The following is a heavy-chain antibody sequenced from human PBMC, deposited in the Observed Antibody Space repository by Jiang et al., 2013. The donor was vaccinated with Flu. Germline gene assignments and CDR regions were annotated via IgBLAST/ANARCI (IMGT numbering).Heavy chain of an antibody. D-gene: IGHD3-10*01. J-gene: IGHJ4*02. V-gene: IGHV1-58*01. CDR3: AALGGNYGSGSTAPLDY. CDR1: GFTFTSSA. Sequence: EVKKPGTSVKVSCKASGFTFTSSAVQWVRQARGQRLEWIGWIVVGSGNTNYAQKFQERVTITRDMSTSTAYMELSSLRSEDTAVYYCAALGGNYGSGSTAPLDYWGQGTLVTVSS. CDR2: IVVGSGNT.